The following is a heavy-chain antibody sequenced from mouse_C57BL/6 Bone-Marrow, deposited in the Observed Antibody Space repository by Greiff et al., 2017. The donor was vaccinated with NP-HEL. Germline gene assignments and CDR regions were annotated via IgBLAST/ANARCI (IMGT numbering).Heavy chain of an antibody. D-gene: IGHD3-2*02. CDR1: GYTFTSYW. Sequence: VQLQQSGAELVKPGASVKLSCKASGYTFTSYWMHWVKQRPGQGLEWIGMIHPNSGSTNYNEKFKSKATLTVDKSSSTAYMQLSSLTSEDSAVYYCARSRQLRFPFAYWGQGTLVTVSA. V-gene: IGHV1-64*01. CDR3: ARSRQLRFPFAY. CDR2: IHPNSGST. J-gene: IGHJ3*01.